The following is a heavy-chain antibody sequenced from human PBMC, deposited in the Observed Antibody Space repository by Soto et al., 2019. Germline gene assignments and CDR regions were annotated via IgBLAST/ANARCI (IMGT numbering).Heavy chain of an antibody. V-gene: IGHV6-1*01. Sequence: SQTLSLTCAISGDSVSSNRAAWGWIRQSPSGGLEWLGRTYYRSRWFTDYAASVKSRISIKPDTYKNQLFLQLNSVTPEDTAVYYCAREDSGAANSAFDMWGHGTMVTVSS. J-gene: IGHJ3*02. D-gene: IGHD3-10*01. CDR2: TYYRSRWFT. CDR3: AREDSGAANSAFDM. CDR1: GDSVSSNRAA.